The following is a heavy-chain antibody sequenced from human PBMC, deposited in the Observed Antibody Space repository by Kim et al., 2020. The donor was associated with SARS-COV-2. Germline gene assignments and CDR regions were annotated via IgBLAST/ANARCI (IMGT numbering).Heavy chain of an antibody. J-gene: IGHJ6*03. CDR3: AREVAGSSDYYYYMDV. D-gene: IGHD6-6*01. V-gene: IGHV4-59*01. Sequence: SETLSLTCTVSGGSISSYYWSWIRQPPGKGLEWIGYIYYSGSTNYNPSLKSRVTISVDTSKNQFSLKLSSVTAADTAVYYCAREVAGSSDYYYYMDVWGKGTTVTVSS. CDR2: IYYSGST. CDR1: GGSISSYY.